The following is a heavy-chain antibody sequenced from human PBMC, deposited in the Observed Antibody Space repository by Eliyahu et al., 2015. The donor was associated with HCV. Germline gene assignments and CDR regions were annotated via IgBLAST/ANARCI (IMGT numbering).Heavy chain of an antibody. J-gene: IGHJ6*02. CDR3: ARDRGVVVPAAIGVDYYYYGMDV. CDR2: XNPXGGST. CDR1: GYTFTSYY. D-gene: IGHD2-2*01. V-gene: IGHV1-46*01. Sequence: QVQLVQSGAEVKKPGASVKVSCKASGYTFTSYYMPWVRQAPGQGLEWMGIXNPXGGSTSYAQKFQGRVTMTRDTSTSTVYMELSSLRSEDTAVYYCARDRGVVVPAAIGVDYYYYGMDVWGQGTTVTVSS.